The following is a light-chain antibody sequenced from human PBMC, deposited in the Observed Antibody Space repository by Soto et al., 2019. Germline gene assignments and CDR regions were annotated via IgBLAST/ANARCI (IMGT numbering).Light chain of an antibody. CDR2: GAS. V-gene: IGKV3-20*01. CDR1: RSVRSNS. CDR3: QQYDTSPRT. Sequence: EIVLTQSPGALSLSPGERATLSCGASRSVRSNSLAWYQQKPGQAPRLIIYGASSMASGVPDRFSGSGSGTDFTLTISRLEPEDFAVYHCQQYDTSPRTFGGGTKVEI. J-gene: IGKJ4*01.